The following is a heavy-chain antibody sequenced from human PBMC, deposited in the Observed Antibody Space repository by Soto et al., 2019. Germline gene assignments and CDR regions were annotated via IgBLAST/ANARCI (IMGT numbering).Heavy chain of an antibody. Sequence: EVQLVESGGGLVKPGGSLRLSCAASGYTFSNAWMSWVRQAPGKGLEWVGRIKSKTDGGTTDYAAPVKGRFTISRDDSKNTLYLQMNSLKTEDTAVYYCTTIVVVGNYNWFDPWGQGTLVTVSS. J-gene: IGHJ5*02. V-gene: IGHV3-15*01. CDR2: IKSKTDGGTT. CDR1: GYTFSNAW. D-gene: IGHD2-15*01. CDR3: TTIVVVGNYNWFDP.